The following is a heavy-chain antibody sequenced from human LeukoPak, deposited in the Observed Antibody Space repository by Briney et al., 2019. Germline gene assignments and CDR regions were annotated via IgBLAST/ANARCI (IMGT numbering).Heavy chain of an antibody. CDR1: GFTFSSYA. V-gene: IGHV3-23*01. Sequence: GGSLRLSCAASGFTFSSYAMSWVRQAPGKGLEWVSAISGSGGSTYYADSVKGRFTISRDNSKNTLYLQMNSLRAEDTAVYYCAKVARGIVGATRAGYYFDYWGQGTLVTVSS. D-gene: IGHD1-26*01. CDR2: ISGSGGST. J-gene: IGHJ4*02. CDR3: AKVARGIVGATRAGYYFDY.